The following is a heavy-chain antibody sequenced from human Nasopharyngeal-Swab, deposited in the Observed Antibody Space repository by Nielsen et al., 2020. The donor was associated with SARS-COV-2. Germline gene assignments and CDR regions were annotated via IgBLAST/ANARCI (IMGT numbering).Heavy chain of an antibody. CDR1: GGSVSSGDYY. J-gene: IGHJ4*02. V-gene: IGHV4-61*08. D-gene: IGHD3-22*01. CDR3: ARHTWEYYYDSSGYCDY. Sequence: SETLSLTCTVSGGSVSSGDYYWSWIRQPPGKGLEWIGYSYYSGSTNYNPSLKSRVTISVDTSKNQFSLKLSSLTAADTAVYYCARHTWEYYYDSSGYCDYWGQGTLVTVSS. CDR2: SYYSGST.